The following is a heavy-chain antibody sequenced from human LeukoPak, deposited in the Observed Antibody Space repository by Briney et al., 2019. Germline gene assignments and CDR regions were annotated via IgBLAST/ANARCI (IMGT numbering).Heavy chain of an antibody. CDR3: ARTTSYSFDS. V-gene: IGHV6-1*01. Sequence: SQTLSLTCAISGDSVSSNSGGWHSLRQSPSRGLEWLGKTYYRSKWYDDYALSVKSRVTINPDTSKNRFALHLNSVTPEDTAVYYCARTTSYSFDSWGQGTLVTVSS. D-gene: IGHD1-14*01. J-gene: IGHJ4*02. CDR2: TYYRSKWYD. CDR1: GDSVSSNSGG.